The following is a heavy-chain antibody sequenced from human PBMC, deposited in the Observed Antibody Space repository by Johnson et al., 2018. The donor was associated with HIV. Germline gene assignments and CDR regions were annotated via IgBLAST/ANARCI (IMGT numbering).Heavy chain of an antibody. CDR2: ISYDGSNK. CDR3: ARDQGELRRTTAFEI. V-gene: IGHV3-30*04. Sequence: QVQLVESGGGVVQPGRSLRLSCAASGFTFSSYAMHWVRQAPGKGLEWVAVISYDGSNKFYADSVKGRFTISRDNSKNTLYLQMNSLRHEDTAVYYCARDQGELRRTTAFEIWGQGTMVTVSA. D-gene: IGHD1-1*01. J-gene: IGHJ3*02. CDR1: GFTFSSYA.